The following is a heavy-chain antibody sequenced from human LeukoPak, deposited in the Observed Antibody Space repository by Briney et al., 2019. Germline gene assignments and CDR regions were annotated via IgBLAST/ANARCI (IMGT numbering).Heavy chain of an antibody. D-gene: IGHD5-12*01. Sequence: PGGSLRLSCAASGFTFSSYGMHWVRQAPGKGLEWVAVIWYDGSNKYYADSVKGRFTISRDNSKNTLYLQMNSLRAEDTAVYYCARENNSGYDDAFDIWGQGTMVTVSS. CDR3: ARENNSGYDDAFDI. CDR2: IWYDGSNK. J-gene: IGHJ3*02. CDR1: GFTFSSYG. V-gene: IGHV3-33*01.